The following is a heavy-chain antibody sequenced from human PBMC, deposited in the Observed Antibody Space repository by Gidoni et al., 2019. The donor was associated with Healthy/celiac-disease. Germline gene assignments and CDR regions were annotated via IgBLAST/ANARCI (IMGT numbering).Heavy chain of an antibody. CDR3: ARTGKDIVVVPAAPPGAWFDP. Sequence: QVQLVQSGAEVKKPGSSVTVSCKASGGTFSSYAISLVRQAPGQGLEWMGGIIPIFGTANYAQKFQGRVTITADESTSTAYMELSSLRSEDTAVYYCARTGKDIVVVPAAPPGAWFDPWGQGTLVTVSS. V-gene: IGHV1-69*01. CDR1: GGTFSSYA. CDR2: IIPIFGTA. J-gene: IGHJ5*02. D-gene: IGHD2-2*01.